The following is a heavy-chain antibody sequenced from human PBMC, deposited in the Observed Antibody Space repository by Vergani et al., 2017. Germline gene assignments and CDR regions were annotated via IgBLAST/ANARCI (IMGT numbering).Heavy chain of an antibody. J-gene: IGHJ5*02. V-gene: IGHV4-61*02. Sequence: QVQLQESGPGLVKPSQTLSLTCTVSGGSISSGSYYWSWIRQPAGKGLEWIGRIYTSGSTNYNPSLKSRVTISVDTSKNQFSLKPSSVTAADTAVYYCARGRTSTGDGWLDPWGQGTLVTVSS. D-gene: IGHD7-27*01. CDR3: ARGRTSTGDGWLDP. CDR1: GGSISSGSYY. CDR2: IYTSGST.